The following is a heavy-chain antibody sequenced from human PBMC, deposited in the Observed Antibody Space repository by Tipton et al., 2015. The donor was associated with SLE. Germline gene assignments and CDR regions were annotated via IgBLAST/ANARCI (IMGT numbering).Heavy chain of an antibody. Sequence: QSGAEVKKPGASVKVSCKASGYTFTSYYMHWVRQAPGQGLEWMGIINPSGGSTSYAQKFQGRVTMTRDTSTSTVYMELSSLRSEDAAVYYCARGRRDCSGGSCYLDYWGQGTLVTVSS. CDR1: GYTFTSYY. CDR2: INPSGGST. J-gene: IGHJ4*02. D-gene: IGHD2-15*01. V-gene: IGHV1-46*01. CDR3: ARGRRDCSGGSCYLDY.